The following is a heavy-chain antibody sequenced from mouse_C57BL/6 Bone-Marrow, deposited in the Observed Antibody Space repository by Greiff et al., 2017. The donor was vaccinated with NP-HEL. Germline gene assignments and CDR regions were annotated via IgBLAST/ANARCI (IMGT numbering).Heavy chain of an antibody. Sequence: DVMLVESGGDLVKPGGSLKLSCAASGFTFSSYGMSWVRQTPDKRLEWVATISSGGSYTYYPDSVKGRFTISRDNAKNTLYLQMSSLKSEDTAMYYCARGKVDAMDYWGQGTSVTVSS. CDR2: ISSGGSYT. D-gene: IGHD1-3*01. CDR3: ARGKVDAMDY. V-gene: IGHV5-6*02. J-gene: IGHJ4*01. CDR1: GFTFSSYG.